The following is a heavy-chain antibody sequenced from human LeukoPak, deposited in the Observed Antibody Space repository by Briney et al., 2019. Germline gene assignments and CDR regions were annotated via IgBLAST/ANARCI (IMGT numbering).Heavy chain of an antibody. Sequence: ASVKVSCKASGYTFTSYDINWVRQAPGQGLEWMGWMNSNSGNTGYAQKFQGRVTMTRNTSISTAYMELSSLRSEDTAVYYCARGPYDILTGYYRRYYWGQGTLVTVSS. CDR2: MNSNSGNT. J-gene: IGHJ4*02. CDR3: ARGPYDILTGYYRRYY. CDR1: GYTFTSYD. D-gene: IGHD3-9*01. V-gene: IGHV1-8*01.